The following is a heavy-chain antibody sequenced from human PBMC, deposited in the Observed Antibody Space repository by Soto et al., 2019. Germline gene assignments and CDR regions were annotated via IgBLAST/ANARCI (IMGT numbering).Heavy chain of an antibody. Sequence: SLRLSCSASVFTCDDYAMHWVRQAPGKGLEWVSGISWNSGSIGYADSVKGRFTISRDNAKKSLYLQMNSLRAEDTALYYCAKDMGGSGSPDYYYYGMDVWGQGTTVTVSS. D-gene: IGHD3-10*01. V-gene: IGHV3-9*01. J-gene: IGHJ6*02. CDR2: ISWNSGSI. CDR3: AKDMGGSGSPDYYYYGMDV. CDR1: VFTCDDYA.